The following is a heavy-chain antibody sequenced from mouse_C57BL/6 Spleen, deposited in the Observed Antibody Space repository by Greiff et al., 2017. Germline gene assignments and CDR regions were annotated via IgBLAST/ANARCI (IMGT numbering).Heavy chain of an antibody. J-gene: IGHJ2*01. CDR3: ARGRWLLPPFDY. Sequence: QVQLQQPGTELVKPGASVKLSCKASGYTFTSYWMHWVKQRPGQGLEWIGNINPSNGGTNYNEKFKSKATLTVDKSSSTAYMQLSSLTSEDSAVYYGARGRWLLPPFDYWGQGTTLTVSS. D-gene: IGHD2-3*01. V-gene: IGHV1-53*01. CDR1: GYTFTSYW. CDR2: INPSNGGT.